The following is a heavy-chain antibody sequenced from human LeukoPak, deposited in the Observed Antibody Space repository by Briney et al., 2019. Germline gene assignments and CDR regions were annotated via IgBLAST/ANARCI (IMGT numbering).Heavy chain of an antibody. CDR3: ARDRFGDLNYFDY. CDR2: IYTSGST. CDR1: GGSISSYF. D-gene: IGHD3-3*01. J-gene: IGHJ4*02. Sequence: SETLSLTCTVSGGSISSYFWSWIRQPAGKGLEWIGRIYTSGSTNYNPSLKSRFTISADKSTNQFSLKLSSVTAADTAVYYCARDRFGDLNYFDYWGQGTLVTVSS. V-gene: IGHV4-4*07.